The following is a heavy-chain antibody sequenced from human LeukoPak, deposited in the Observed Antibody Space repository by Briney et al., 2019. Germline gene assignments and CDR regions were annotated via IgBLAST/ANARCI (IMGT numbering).Heavy chain of an antibody. J-gene: IGHJ4*02. CDR2: VTWNSVTI. D-gene: IGHD6-6*01. Sequence: GGSLRLSCAGSGFTFEDYAMHWVRQAPGKGLEWVSGVTWNSVTIHYADSVKGRFTISRDNAKSSLYLQMDRLRAEDTALYYCAKGNPDLYSSSWDYWGQGTLVTVSS. V-gene: IGHV3-9*01. CDR1: GFTFEDYA. CDR3: AKGNPDLYSSSWDY.